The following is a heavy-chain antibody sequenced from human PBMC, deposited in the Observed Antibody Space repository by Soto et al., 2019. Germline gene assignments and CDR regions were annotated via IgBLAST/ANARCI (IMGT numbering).Heavy chain of an antibody. CDR3: ARDYVTYYDISGPRHYSHTMDV. V-gene: IGHV1-18*04. CDR2: ISAYTGNS. CDR1: GYTFFTYG. J-gene: IGHJ6*02. D-gene: IGHD3-22*01. Sequence: QVQLVQSGPEVKQPGASVKVSCKASGYTFFTYGVTWVRQAPGQGLEWMGWISAYTGNSNYAHHMQARISLTTESSTSAAYMELRSLISDDTAVYCCARDYVTYYDISGPRHYSHTMDVWGPGTTVTVS.